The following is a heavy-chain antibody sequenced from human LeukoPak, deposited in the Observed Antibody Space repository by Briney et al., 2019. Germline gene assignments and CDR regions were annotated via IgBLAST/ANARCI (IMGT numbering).Heavy chain of an antibody. J-gene: IGHJ4*02. V-gene: IGHV4-34*01. CDR3: ARVPEEPTLGYCSSTSCPRSFALDY. Sequence: SETLSLTCAVYGGSFSGYYWSWIRQPPGKGLEWIGEINHRGSTNYNPSLKSRVTISVDTSKNQFSLKLSPVTAADTAVYYCARVPEEPTLGYCSSTSCPRSFALDYWGQGTLVTVSS. D-gene: IGHD2-2*01. CDR2: INHRGST. CDR1: GGSFSGYY.